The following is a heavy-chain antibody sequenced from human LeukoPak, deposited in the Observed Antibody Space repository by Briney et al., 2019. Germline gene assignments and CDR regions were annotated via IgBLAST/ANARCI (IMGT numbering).Heavy chain of an antibody. V-gene: IGHV3-74*01. CDR3: AGLVPSGSRSFDP. Sequence: GGSLRLSCAASGFTFSSYWMHWVRQAPGKGLVWVSRINSDGSSTSYADSVKGRFTISRDNAKNTLYLQMNSLRAEDTAVYYCAGLVPSGSRSFDPWGQGTLVTVSS. D-gene: IGHD3-10*01. CDR2: INSDGSST. J-gene: IGHJ5*02. CDR1: GFTFSSYW.